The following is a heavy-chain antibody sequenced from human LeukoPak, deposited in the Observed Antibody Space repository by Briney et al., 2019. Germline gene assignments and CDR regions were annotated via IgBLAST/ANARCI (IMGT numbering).Heavy chain of an antibody. CDR3: ARLRLRFLWNPNDY. V-gene: IGHV5-51*01. CDR1: GYSYTSYW. Sequence: GGSLRLSCKGSGYSYTSYWIGWVRQIPGKGLEWMGIIYPGDSDTRYSPSFQGQVTISADKSISTAYLQWSSLKASDTAMYYCARLRLRFLWNPNDYWGQGTLVTVSS. CDR2: IYPGDSDT. J-gene: IGHJ4*02. D-gene: IGHD5-12*01.